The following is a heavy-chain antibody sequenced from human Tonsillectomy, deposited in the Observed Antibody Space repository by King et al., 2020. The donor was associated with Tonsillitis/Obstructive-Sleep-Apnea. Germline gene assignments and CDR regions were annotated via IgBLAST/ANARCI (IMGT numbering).Heavy chain of an antibody. V-gene: IGHV4-4*02. CDR3: ARAENDPYTIDI. CDR1: GGSISSSKW. CDR2: MYHSGTT. D-gene: IGHD3-16*02. Sequence: QLQESGPGLVKPSGTLSLTCAVSGGSISSSKWWSWVRQPPGKGLEWIGEMYHSGTTNYNQSHKLRVTISVDKSKNQFSLKLSSVTAADTAEYYCARAENDPYTIDIWGQGTMVTVSS. J-gene: IGHJ3*02.